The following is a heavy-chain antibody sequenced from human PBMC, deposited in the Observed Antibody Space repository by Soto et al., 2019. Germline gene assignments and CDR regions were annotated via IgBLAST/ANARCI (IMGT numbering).Heavy chain of an antibody. Sequence: GESLKISCKGSGYSFTSYWISWVRQMPGKGLEWMGRIDPSDSYTNYSPSFQGHVTISADKSISTAYLQWSSLKASDTAMYYCARHGINKDYFDYWGQGTLVTVSS. CDR1: GYSFTSYW. D-gene: IGHD1-26*01. J-gene: IGHJ4*02. V-gene: IGHV5-10-1*01. CDR3: ARHGINKDYFDY. CDR2: IDPSDSYT.